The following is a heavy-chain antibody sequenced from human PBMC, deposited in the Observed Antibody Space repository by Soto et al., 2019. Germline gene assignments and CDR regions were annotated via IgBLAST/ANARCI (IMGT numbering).Heavy chain of an antibody. D-gene: IGHD2-15*01. Sequence: QVQLVESGGGVVQPGRSLRLSCAASGFTFSSYGMHWVRQAPGKGLEWVAVIWYDGSNKYYADSVKGRFTISRDNSKNTLYPQMNSLRAEDTAVYYCARDLHIVVVVAATKNSETYYYGMDVWGQGTTVTVSS. CDR2: IWYDGSNK. J-gene: IGHJ6*02. V-gene: IGHV3-33*01. CDR3: ARDLHIVVVVAATKNSETYYYGMDV. CDR1: GFTFSSYG.